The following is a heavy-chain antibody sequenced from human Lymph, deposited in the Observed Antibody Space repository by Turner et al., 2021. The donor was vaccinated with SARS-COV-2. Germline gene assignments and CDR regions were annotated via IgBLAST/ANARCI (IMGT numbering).Heavy chain of an antibody. CDR2: IKQDGSEK. Sequence: EVQLVESGGGLVQRGGPLRLSCAASGFTFSYYWMSWVRQAPGKGLEWVANIKQDGSEKYYVDSVKGRFTISRDNAKNSLFLQMNSLRAEDTAVYYCARMGSSSWYFDYWGQGTLVTVSS. J-gene: IGHJ4*02. CDR3: ARMGSSSWYFDY. D-gene: IGHD1-26*01. V-gene: IGHV3-7*01. CDR1: GFTFSYYW.